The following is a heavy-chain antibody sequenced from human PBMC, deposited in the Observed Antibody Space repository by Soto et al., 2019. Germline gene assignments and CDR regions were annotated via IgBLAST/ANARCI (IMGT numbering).Heavy chain of an antibody. CDR3: ARGGASGDYYYYYGMDV. J-gene: IGHJ6*02. D-gene: IGHD1-26*01. Sequence: VESLKISCKGSGYSFTSYWISWVRQMPWKGLEWMGRIDPSDSYTNYSPSFQGHVTISADKSISTAYLQWSSLKASDTAMYYCARGGASGDYYYYYGMDVWGQGTTVTVSS. CDR1: GYSFTSYW. CDR2: IDPSDSYT. V-gene: IGHV5-10-1*01.